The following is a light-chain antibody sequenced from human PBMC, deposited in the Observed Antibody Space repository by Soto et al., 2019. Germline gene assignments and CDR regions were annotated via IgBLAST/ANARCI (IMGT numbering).Light chain of an antibody. CDR1: SSDVGGYNY. CDR2: DVS. Sequence: QSVLTQPRSVSGSPGQSVTISCTGTSSDVGGYNYVSWYQQHPGKAPKLMIYDVSKRPSGVPDRFSGSKSGNTASLTISGLYAEDEADYYFCSYAGSYTLYVFGTGTKVTVL. CDR3: CSYAGSYTLYV. J-gene: IGLJ1*01. V-gene: IGLV2-11*01.